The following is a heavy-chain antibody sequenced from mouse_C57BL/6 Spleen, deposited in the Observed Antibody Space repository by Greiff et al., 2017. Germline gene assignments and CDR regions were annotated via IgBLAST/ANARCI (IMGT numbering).Heavy chain of an antibody. CDR3: ARDEGVGAWFDY. CDR1: GYAFSSYW. D-gene: IGHD1-1*01. CDR2: IYPGDGDT. V-gene: IGHV1-80*01. Sequence: QVQLQQSGAELVKPGASVKISCTASGYAFSSYWMNWVKQRPGKGLEWIGQIYPGDGDTDYNGKLKGRATLTTDKATSTAYMQLSSLTSEDTAVYFCARDEGVGAWFDYWGQGTMVTVSA. J-gene: IGHJ3*01.